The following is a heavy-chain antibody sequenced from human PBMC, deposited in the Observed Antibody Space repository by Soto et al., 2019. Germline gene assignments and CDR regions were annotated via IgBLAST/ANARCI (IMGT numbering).Heavy chain of an antibody. CDR3: VRQEVPQWFTKGYYGMDV. CDR1: GGSFSGYY. V-gene: IGHV4-34*01. Sequence: QVQLQQWGAGLSKPSETLSLTCAVYGGSFSGYYWTWIRQPPGKGLEWIGEINHRGNTNYNPSLKSRVTISVDTSKNQFSLKLTSVTAADTAVYYCVRQEVPQWFTKGYYGMDVWDQGTTVTVSS. D-gene: IGHD2-8*01. J-gene: IGHJ6*02. CDR2: INHRGNT.